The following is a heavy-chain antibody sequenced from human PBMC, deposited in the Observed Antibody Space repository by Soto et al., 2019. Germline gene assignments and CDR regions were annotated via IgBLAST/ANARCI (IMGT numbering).Heavy chain of an antibody. CDR1: GFTFSSYA. CDR3: CRCYYYGMDV. Sequence: EVQLLESGGGLVQAGGSLRLSCAASGFTFSSYALSWVRQAPGQGLEWVSGISGSGASTYYADSVKGRFTISRDNSKNTLYLQMNSLRAEDTAVCYCCRCYYYGMDVWGQGTTVTVSS. V-gene: IGHV3-23*01. CDR2: ISGSGAST. J-gene: IGHJ6*02.